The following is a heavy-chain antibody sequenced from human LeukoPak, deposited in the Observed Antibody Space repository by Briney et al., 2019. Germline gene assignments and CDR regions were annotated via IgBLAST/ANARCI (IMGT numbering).Heavy chain of an antibody. CDR2: IYPGDSDT. CDR1: GYSFTSYW. D-gene: IGHD6-13*01. Sequence: GESLKISCKGSGYSFTSYWIGWVRQMPGKGLEWMGIIYPGDSDTRYSPSFQGQVTISADKSISTAYLQWSSLKASDTAMYYCARLPYSSSWYVFFDYWGQGTLATVSS. CDR3: ARLPYSSSWYVFFDY. V-gene: IGHV5-51*01. J-gene: IGHJ4*02.